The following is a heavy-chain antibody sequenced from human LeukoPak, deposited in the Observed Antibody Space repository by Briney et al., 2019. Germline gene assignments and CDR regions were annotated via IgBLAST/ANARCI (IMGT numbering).Heavy chain of an antibody. J-gene: IGHJ4*02. D-gene: IGHD4-17*01. CDR1: GFTFNSYA. CDR3: AKELTTVTTSYFDY. CDR2: VSGSGGTT. V-gene: IGHV3-23*01. Sequence: PGGSLRLSCATAGFTFNSYAMSWVRQAPGRGLEWVSVVSGSGGTTYYGDSVKGRFTISRDNSKNTLYLQMNSLRAEDTAVYYCAKELTTVTTSYFDYWGQGTLVTVSS.